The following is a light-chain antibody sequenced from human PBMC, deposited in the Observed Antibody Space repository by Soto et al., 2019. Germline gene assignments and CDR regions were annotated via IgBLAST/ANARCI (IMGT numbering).Light chain of an antibody. Sequence: QAVVTQEPSLSVSPGGTVTLTCASSTGAVTSGNFPYWFQQKPGQAPRTLIYETSNKHSWTPARFSGSLLGGKAALTLSGAQPEDEAEYYFLLSFSGPRVFGGGTKVTVL. CDR2: ETS. CDR3: LLSFSGPRV. V-gene: IGLV7-46*01. J-gene: IGLJ3*02. CDR1: TGAVTSGNF.